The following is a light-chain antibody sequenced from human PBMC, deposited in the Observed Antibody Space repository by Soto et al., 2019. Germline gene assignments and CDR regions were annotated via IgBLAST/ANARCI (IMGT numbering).Light chain of an antibody. Sequence: LTQPASVSGSPGQSVTGSCALRGSDVGGYNYVSWYQQHPGKAPKLMIYEVSNRPSGVSNRFSGSKSGNTASLTISGLQAEDEADYYCSSYTSSSTLEVFGTGTKVTVL. CDR2: EVS. V-gene: IGLV2-14*01. J-gene: IGLJ1*01. CDR3: SSYTSSSTLEV. CDR1: GSDVGGYNY.